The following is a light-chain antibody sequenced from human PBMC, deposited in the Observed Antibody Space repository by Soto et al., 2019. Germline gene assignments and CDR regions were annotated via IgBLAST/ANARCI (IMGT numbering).Light chain of an antibody. CDR2: RNN. V-gene: IGLV1-47*01. CDR1: FSNFGSDY. Sequence: QSVLTQPPSASGTPGQRVTISCSGSFSNFGSDYVYWYRQFPGTAPKLLIYRNNQRPSGVPDRFSGSKSGTSASLAISGLRSEDEADYYCAAWDDTLSAPCVFGGGTKLTVL. CDR3: AAWDDTLSAPCV. J-gene: IGLJ3*02.